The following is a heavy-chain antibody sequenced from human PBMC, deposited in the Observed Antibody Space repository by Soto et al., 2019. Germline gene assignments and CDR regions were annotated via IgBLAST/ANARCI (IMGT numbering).Heavy chain of an antibody. CDR3: ARGESLLWFGELYYFDY. D-gene: IGHD3-10*01. CDR1: GFTFSSYS. J-gene: IGHJ4*02. CDR2: ISSSSSTI. V-gene: IGHV3-48*01. Sequence: EVQLVESGGGLVQPGGSLRLSCAASGFTFSSYSMNWVRQAPGKGLEWVSYISSSSSTIYYADSVKGRFTISRDNAKNPXYLQMNSLRAEDTAVYYCARGESLLWFGELYYFDYWGQGTLVTVSS.